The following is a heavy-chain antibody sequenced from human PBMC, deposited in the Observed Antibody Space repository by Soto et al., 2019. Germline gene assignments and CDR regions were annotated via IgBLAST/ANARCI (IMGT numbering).Heavy chain of an antibody. CDR2: IYYSGST. CDR1: GGSISSGDYY. D-gene: IGHD1-1*01. CDR3: ARAGTLDDY. Sequence: SETLSLPCTVSGGSISSGDYYWSWIRQPPGKGLEWIGYIYYSGSTYYNPSLKSRVTISVDTSKNQFSLKLSSVTAADTAVYYCARAGTLDDYWGQGTLVTVPQ. V-gene: IGHV4-30-4*01. J-gene: IGHJ4*02.